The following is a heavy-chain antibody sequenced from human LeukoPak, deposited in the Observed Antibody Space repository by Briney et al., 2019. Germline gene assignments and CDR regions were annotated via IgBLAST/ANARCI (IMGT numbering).Heavy chain of an antibody. CDR1: GFTFDDYG. CDR2: INWNGGST. Sequence: AGGSLRLSCAASGFTFDDYGMSWVRQAPGKGLEWVSGINWNGGSTGYADSVKGRFTISRDNAKNSLYLQMNSLRAEDTALYYCATLFNVRITMTDFDYWGQGTLVTVSS. D-gene: IGHD3-22*01. CDR3: ATLFNVRITMTDFDY. V-gene: IGHV3-20*04. J-gene: IGHJ4*02.